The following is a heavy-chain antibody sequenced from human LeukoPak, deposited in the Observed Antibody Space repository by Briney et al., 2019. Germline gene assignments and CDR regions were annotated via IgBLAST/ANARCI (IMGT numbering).Heavy chain of an antibody. CDR2: IFYSGST. J-gene: IGHJ4*02. CDR3: ARAWDYDFWSGYWARDSPRYYFDY. D-gene: IGHD3-3*01. Sequence: ASETLSLTCTVSGGSISTSNYYWGWIRQPPGKGLEWIGNIFYSGSTYYSPSLRSRVTISLDTSRNQFSLKLSSVTAADTAVYYCARAWDYDFWSGYWARDSPRYYFDYWGQGTLVTVSS. CDR1: GGSISTSNYY. V-gene: IGHV4-39*07.